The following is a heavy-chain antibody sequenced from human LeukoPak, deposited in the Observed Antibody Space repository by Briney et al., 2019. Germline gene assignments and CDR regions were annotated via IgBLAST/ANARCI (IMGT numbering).Heavy chain of an antibody. CDR2: ISGSGGST. V-gene: IGHV3-23*01. J-gene: IGHJ4*02. CDR1: GFTFSSYV. CDR3: AKGRRSGSYSDAFDY. Sequence: GGSLRLSCAASGFTFSSYVMSWVRQAPVKGLEWVSAISGSGGSTYYADSVQGRFTIFRDNSKNTLYLQMNSLRAEDTAIYYCAKGRRSGSYSDAFDYWGQGTLVTVSS. D-gene: IGHD3-10*01.